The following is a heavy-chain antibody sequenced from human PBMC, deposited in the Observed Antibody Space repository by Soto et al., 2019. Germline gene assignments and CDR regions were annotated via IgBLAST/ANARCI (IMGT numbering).Heavy chain of an antibody. CDR3: ATILNTMSGLYAFDI. CDR2: FQPKDGGT. D-gene: IGHD2-15*01. Sequence: ASVKVSCKVSGYSLTDLSIHWVRQAPGKGLEWIGGFQPKDGGTIFAQKSQSRVTTTEDTSTATAYMELSSLRSDDTAVFYCATILNTMSGLYAFDIWGQGTMVTVSS. V-gene: IGHV1-24*01. J-gene: IGHJ3*02. CDR1: GYSLTDLS.